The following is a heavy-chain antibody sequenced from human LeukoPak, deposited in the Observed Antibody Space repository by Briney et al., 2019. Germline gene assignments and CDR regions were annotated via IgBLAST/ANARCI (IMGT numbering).Heavy chain of an antibody. Sequence: KPGGSLRLSCAASGFTFSDYYMSWIRQAPGKGLEWVSYISSSNRYTNYADSVKGRFTISRDNAKNSLYLQMNSLRAEDTAVYYCAKEGSSGAFDYWGQGTLVTVSS. D-gene: IGHD6-6*01. CDR1: GFTFSDYY. V-gene: IGHV3-11*06. CDR3: AKEGSSGAFDY. CDR2: ISSSNRYT. J-gene: IGHJ4*02.